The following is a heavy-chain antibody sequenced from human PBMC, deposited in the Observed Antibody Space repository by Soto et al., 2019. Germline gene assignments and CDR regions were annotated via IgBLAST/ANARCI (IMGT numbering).Heavy chain of an antibody. Sequence: QVQLVESGGGAVQPGRSLRLSCAASGFTFSSYGMHWVRQAPGKGLEWVAVISYDGSNKYYADSVKGRFTISRDNSKNTLYLQMNSLRAEDTAVYYCAKDPLPFLYWGQGTLVTVSS. CDR1: GFTFSSYG. CDR2: ISYDGSNK. J-gene: IGHJ4*02. V-gene: IGHV3-30*18. CDR3: AKDPLPFLY.